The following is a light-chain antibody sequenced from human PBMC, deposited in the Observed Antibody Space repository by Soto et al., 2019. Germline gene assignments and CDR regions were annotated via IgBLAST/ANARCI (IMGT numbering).Light chain of an antibody. J-gene: IGKJ1*01. CDR3: QHYNIYPWT. V-gene: IGKV1-5*03. Sequence: DIQMTQSPSTLSASVGDRVTITCRASQSISNWLAWYQQKPGKAPKLLIYKASSVESGVPSRFSGSGSGTDFTLTISSLPPDDFATYYCQHYNIYPWTFGQGTKVEIK. CDR2: KAS. CDR1: QSISNW.